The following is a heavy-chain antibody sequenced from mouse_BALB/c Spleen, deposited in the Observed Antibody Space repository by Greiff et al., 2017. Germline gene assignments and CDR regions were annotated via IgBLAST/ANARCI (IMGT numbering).Heavy chain of an antibody. Sequence: VQRVESGAELVRPGASVTLSCKASGYTFTDYEMHWVKQTPVHGLEWIGAIDPETGGTAYNQKFKGKATLTADKSSSTAYMELRSLTSEDSAVYYCTISPYYGSSDYAMDYWGQGTSVTVSS. CDR1: GYTFTDYE. V-gene: IGHV1-15*01. CDR2: IDPETGGT. D-gene: IGHD1-1*01. CDR3: TISPYYGSSDYAMDY. J-gene: IGHJ4*01.